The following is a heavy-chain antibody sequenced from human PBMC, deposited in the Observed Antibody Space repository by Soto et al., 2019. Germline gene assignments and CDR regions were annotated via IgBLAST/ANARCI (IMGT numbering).Heavy chain of an antibody. CDR2: FITIFGTA. Sequence: QVQLVQSGAGVTKPGSTVQVSCKASGGTVSSYAISWVRQAPGPGHEWMGGFITIFGTANYAQKIQGRVTITADESTSKDYMGLSSRRSEDTAVYYWARAIRFFDWYFDYGGQGTLGTFSS. D-gene: IGHD3-3*01. CDR3: ARAIRFFDWYFDY. CDR1: GGTVSSYA. J-gene: IGHJ4*02. V-gene: IGHV1-69*01.